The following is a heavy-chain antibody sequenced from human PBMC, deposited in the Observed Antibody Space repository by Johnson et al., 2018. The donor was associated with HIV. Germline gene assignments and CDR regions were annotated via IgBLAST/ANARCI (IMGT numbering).Heavy chain of an antibody. J-gene: IGHJ3*02. CDR3: AKDMRIAARPAVGAFDI. CDR1: GFTFSSYD. V-gene: IGHV3-13*01. D-gene: IGHD6-6*01. Sequence: EVQVVESGGGLVQPGGSLRLSCAASGFTFSSYDMHWVRQATGKGLEWVSAIGTAGDTYYPGSVKGRFTISRENAKNSLYLQMNSLRAGDTAVYYCAKDMRIAARPAVGAFDIWGQGTMVTVSS. CDR2: IGTAGDT.